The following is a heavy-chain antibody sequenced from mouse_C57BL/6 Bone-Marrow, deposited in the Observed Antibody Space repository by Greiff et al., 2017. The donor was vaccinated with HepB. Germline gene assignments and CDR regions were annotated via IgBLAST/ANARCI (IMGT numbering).Heavy chain of an antibody. V-gene: IGHV5-12*01. J-gene: IGHJ3*01. CDR2: ISNGGGST. D-gene: IGHD1-1*01. CDR1: GFTFSDYY. CDR3: ARPTYYYGSRGFAY. Sequence: DVMLVESGGGLVQPGGSLKLSCAASGFTFSDYYMYWVRQTPEKRLEWVAYISNGGGSTYYPDTVKGRFTISRDNAKNTLYLQMSRLKSEDTAMYYCARPTYYYGSRGFAYWGQGTLVTVSA.